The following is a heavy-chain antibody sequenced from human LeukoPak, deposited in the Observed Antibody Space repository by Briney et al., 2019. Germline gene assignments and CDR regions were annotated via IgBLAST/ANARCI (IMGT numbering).Heavy chain of an antibody. J-gene: IGHJ4*02. Sequence: NSMSWVRQAPGKGLEWVSFIYSDNTHYSDSVKGRFTTSRDNSKNTLYLQMNSLRAEDTAVYYCARRAGAYSHPYDYWGQGTLVTVSS. CDR1: NS. CDR3: ARRAGAYSHPYDY. V-gene: IGHV3-53*01. CDR2: IYSDNT. D-gene: IGHD4/OR15-4a*01.